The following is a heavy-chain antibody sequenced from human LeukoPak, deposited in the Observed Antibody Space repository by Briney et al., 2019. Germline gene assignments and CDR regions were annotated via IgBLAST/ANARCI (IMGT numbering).Heavy chain of an antibody. CDR2: ISYDGSNK. CDR1: GFTFSSYG. CDR3: AKDGLSVVYYYYGMDV. D-gene: IGHD2-15*01. Sequence: GGSLRLSCAASGFTFSSYGMHWVRQAPGKGLVWVAVISYDGSNKYYADSVKGRFTISRDNSKNTLHLQMNSLRAEDTAVYYCAKDGLSVVYYYYGMDVWGQGTTVTVSS. V-gene: IGHV3-30*18. J-gene: IGHJ6*02.